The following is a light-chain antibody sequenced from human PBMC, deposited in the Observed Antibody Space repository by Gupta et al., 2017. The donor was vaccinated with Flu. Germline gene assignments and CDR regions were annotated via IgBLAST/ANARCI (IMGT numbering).Light chain of an antibody. CDR1: SSNIGGNT. J-gene: IGLJ3*02. CDR2: YNI. V-gene: IGLV1-44*01. CDR3: SAWDDSLNGRV. Sequence: SVLTQPPSASGPPGQRVTISCSGSSSNIGGNTVNWYQQLPGTAPKLLIYYNIQRPSGVPDRFSGSKAGTSASLAISGLQAEDEADYFCSAWDDSLNGRVFGGGTKVTVL.